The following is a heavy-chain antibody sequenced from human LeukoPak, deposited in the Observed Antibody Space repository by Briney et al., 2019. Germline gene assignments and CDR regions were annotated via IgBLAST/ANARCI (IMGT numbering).Heavy chain of an antibody. D-gene: IGHD6-13*01. CDR2: IYYSGST. CDR3: PSTDSSSWYYFDY. J-gene: IGHJ4*02. CDR1: GGSISSYY. Sequence: PSETLSLTCTVSGGSISSYYWSWIRQPPGKGLEWIGYIYYSGSTNYNPSLKSRVTISVDTSKNQFSLKLSSVTAADTAVYYCPSTDSSSWYYFDYWGQGTLVTVS. V-gene: IGHV4-59*01.